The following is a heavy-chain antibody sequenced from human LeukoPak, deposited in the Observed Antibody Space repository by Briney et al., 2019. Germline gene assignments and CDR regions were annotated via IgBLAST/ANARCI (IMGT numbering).Heavy chain of an antibody. CDR1: GYSFSSYW. CDR3: TRHLAAAVFDP. CDR2: IYPGDSDT. Sequence: GESLKISCKGSGYSFSSYWIGWVRQMPGKGLEWMGLIYPGDSDTRYSPSFQGQVTISADKSINTAYLQWSSLKASDTATYYCTRHLAAAVFDPWGQGTLVTVSS. J-gene: IGHJ5*02. D-gene: IGHD6-13*01. V-gene: IGHV5-51*01.